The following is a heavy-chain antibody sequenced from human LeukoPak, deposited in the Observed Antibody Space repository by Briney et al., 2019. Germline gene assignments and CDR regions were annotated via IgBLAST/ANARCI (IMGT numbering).Heavy chain of an antibody. J-gene: IGHJ3*02. CDR2: INPNSGST. CDR1: GYTFTSYY. D-gene: IGHD1-26*01. CDR3: AMGVGTSAFDI. Sequence: ASVKVSCKTSGYTFTSYYIHWVRQAPGQGLEWMGTINPNSGSTIYAQKAQDGVTMTRDTSTSTVHMELSSLRSEDTAVYYCAMGVGTSAFDIWGQGTMVTVSS. V-gene: IGHV1-46*01.